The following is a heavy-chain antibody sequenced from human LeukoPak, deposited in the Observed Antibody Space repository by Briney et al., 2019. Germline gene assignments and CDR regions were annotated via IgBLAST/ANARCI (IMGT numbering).Heavy chain of an antibody. J-gene: IGHJ4*02. CDR1: GFTFSSYA. Sequence: GGSLRLSCAASGFTFSSYAMHWVRQAPGKGLEWVAVISYDGSNKYYADSVKGRFTISRDNSKNTLYLQMNSLRAEDTAVYFCASQYTSSRIFDDWGQGTLVTVSS. CDR3: ASQYTSSRIFDD. V-gene: IGHV3-30-3*01. CDR2: ISYDGSNK. D-gene: IGHD6-13*01.